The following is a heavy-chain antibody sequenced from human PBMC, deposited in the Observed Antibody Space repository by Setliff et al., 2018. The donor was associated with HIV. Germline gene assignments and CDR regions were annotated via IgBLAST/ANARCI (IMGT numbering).Heavy chain of an antibody. CDR3: ATDCAVVGGTGSLDS. CDR1: GFTFSSYS. V-gene: IGHV3-21*04. CDR2: ISTSSTYT. D-gene: IGHD1-26*01. Sequence: PGGSLRLSCAASGFTFSSYSMNWVRQAPGKGLEWVSSISTSSTYTYYADSVKGRFTISRDNAKNSLYLQMNSLRVEDTAVYYCATDCAVVGGTGSLDSWGQGTLVTVSS. J-gene: IGHJ4*02.